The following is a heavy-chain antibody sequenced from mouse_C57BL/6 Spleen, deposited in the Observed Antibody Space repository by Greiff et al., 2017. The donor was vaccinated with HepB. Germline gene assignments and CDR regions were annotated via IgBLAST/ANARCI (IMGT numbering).Heavy chain of an antibody. V-gene: IGHV1-55*01. CDR2: IYPGSGST. CDR3: ARAQTAQATYYAMDY. Sequence: QVQLQQPGAELVKPGASVKKSCKASGYTFTSYWITWVKQRPGQGLEWIGDIYPGSGSTNYNEKFKSKATLTVDTSSSTAYMQLSSLTSEDSAVYYCARAQTAQATYYAMDYWGQGTPVTVSS. D-gene: IGHD3-2*02. J-gene: IGHJ4*01. CDR1: GYTFTSYW.